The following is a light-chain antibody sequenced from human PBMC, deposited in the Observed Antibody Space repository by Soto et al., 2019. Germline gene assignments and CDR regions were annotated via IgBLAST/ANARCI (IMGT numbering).Light chain of an antibody. Sequence: EIVMTQSPATLSVSPGERATLSCRASQSVSSNLAWYQQKPGQAPRLLIYGASTRATGIPARFSGSGSGTEFTLTISSLKSEDFAVYSCQQYNNWPHTFGQGTKLELK. V-gene: IGKV3-15*01. CDR1: QSVSSN. J-gene: IGKJ2*01. CDR2: GAS. CDR3: QQYNNWPHT.